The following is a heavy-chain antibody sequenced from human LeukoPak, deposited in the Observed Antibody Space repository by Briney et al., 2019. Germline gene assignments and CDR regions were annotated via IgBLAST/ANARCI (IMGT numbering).Heavy chain of an antibody. CDR2: ISYGGSNK. J-gene: IGHJ4*02. Sequence: GRSLRLSCAASGFTFSSYAMHWVRQAPGKGLEWVAVISYGGSNKYYADSVKGRFTISRDNSKNMLYLQMNSLRAEDTAVYYCARGGIAVAGTSPGLDYWGQGTLVTVSS. V-gene: IGHV3-30*04. CDR3: ARGGIAVAGTSPGLDY. D-gene: IGHD6-19*01. CDR1: GFTFSSYA.